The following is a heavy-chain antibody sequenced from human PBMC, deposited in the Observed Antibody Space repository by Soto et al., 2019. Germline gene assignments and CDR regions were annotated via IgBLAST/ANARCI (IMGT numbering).Heavy chain of an antibody. D-gene: IGHD2-15*01. J-gene: IGHJ5*02. Sequence: GGSLRLSCAASGFTFSSYAMSWVRRAPGKGLEWVSAISGSGGSTYYADSVKGRFTISRDNSKNTLYLQMNSLRAEDTAVYYCAKSPAKVVVAATRWLDPWGQGTLVTVSS. CDR2: ISGSGGST. CDR3: AKSPAKVVVAATRWLDP. CDR1: GFTFSSYA. V-gene: IGHV3-23*01.